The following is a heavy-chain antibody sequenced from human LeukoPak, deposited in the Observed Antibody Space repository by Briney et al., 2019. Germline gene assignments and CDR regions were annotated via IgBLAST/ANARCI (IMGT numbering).Heavy chain of an antibody. D-gene: IGHD2-2*01. J-gene: IGHJ4*02. CDR3: AKNRPGTAGQGDC. Sequence: PGGSLRLSCAASGFTFNTCAMSWVRQAPGKGLEWVSSINGGGADTYYADSVKGRFTISRDNSKNTVYLQMNSLRAEDTAVYYCAKNRPGTAGQGDCWGQGTLVTVSS. V-gene: IGHV3-23*01. CDR1: GFTFNTCA. CDR2: INGGGADT.